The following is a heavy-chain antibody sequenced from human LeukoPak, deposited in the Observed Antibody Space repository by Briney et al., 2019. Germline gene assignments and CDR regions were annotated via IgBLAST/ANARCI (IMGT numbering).Heavy chain of an antibody. CDR3: GRGIDSSGYYYWAFDI. D-gene: IGHD3-22*01. V-gene: IGHV3-53*01. CDR2: IYSGGST. J-gene: IGHJ3*02. CDR1: GFTVSSKY. Sequence: PGGSLRLSCAASGFTVSSKYMSWVRQAPGKGLEWVSGIYSGGSTYYADCVKGRFTISRDNSKNTLYLQMSSLRAEDTAVYYCGRGIDSSGYYYWAFDIWGQGTMVTVSS.